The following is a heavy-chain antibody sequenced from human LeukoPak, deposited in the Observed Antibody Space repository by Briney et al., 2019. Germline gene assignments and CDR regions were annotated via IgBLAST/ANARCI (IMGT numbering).Heavy chain of an antibody. CDR3: ARMYYYGSGSYWYYFDY. J-gene: IGHJ4*02. Sequence: PSETLSLTCTVSGGSFSSGSYYWSWLRQPPGKGLEWIGYIYYSGSTNYNPSLKSRVTISVDTSKNQFSLKLSSVTAADTAVYYCARMYYYGSGSYWYYFDYWGQGTLVTVSS. CDR1: GGSFSSGSYY. D-gene: IGHD3-10*01. V-gene: IGHV4-61*01. CDR2: IYYSGST.